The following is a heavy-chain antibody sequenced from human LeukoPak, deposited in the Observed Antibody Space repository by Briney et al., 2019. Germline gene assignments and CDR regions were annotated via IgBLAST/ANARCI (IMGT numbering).Heavy chain of an antibody. J-gene: IGHJ3*01. CDR3: VRVGSGATRADTLDL. CDR1: GFTFSAYS. CDR2: IRAAGSHI. D-gene: IGHD6-19*01. V-gene: IGHV3-21*01. Sequence: GGSLRLSCAASGFTFSAYSMNWVRQAPGEGLEWVSSIRAAGSHIYYADSMKGRFTISRDNAKSSLFLQMNSLRAEDTGIYYCVRVGSGATRADTLDLWGQGTMVTVSS.